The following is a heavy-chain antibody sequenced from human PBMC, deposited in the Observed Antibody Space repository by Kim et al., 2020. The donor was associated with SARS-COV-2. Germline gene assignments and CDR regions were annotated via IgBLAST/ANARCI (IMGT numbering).Heavy chain of an antibody. CDR3: AREKSSGYELDY. CDR2: ISSSASTL. Sequence: GGSLRLSCAGSGFAFSDYYMSWVRQSPGKGLEWVAHISSSASTLDYADAVKGRFTISRDNAKNSLYLQMSSLKAEDTALYYCAREKSSGYELDYWGQGTL. D-gene: IGHD5-12*01. V-gene: IGHV3-11*01. J-gene: IGHJ4*02. CDR1: GFAFSDYY.